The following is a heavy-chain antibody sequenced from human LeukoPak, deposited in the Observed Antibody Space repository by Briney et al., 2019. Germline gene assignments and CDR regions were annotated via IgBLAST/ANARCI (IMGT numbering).Heavy chain of an antibody. CDR2: IDRPAKSYAT. CDR3: TRDRGTYNWLDP. Sequence: PGGSLRLSCAASGFTLSDSAIHWVRQASGKGLGWVGLIDRPAKSYATAYGASVGGRFTISRDDSKNTAYLQMDSLKTEDTALYYCTRDRGTYNWLDPWGQGTLVTVSS. J-gene: IGHJ5*02. V-gene: IGHV3-73*01. CDR1: GFTLSDSA. D-gene: IGHD1-26*01.